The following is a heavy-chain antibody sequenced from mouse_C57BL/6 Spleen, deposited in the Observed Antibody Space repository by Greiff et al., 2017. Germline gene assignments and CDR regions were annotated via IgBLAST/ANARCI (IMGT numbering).Heavy chain of an antibody. V-gene: IGHV1-72*01. D-gene: IGHD2-5*01. J-gene: IGHJ3*01. CDR3: ARSGYSNYEFAY. Sequence: VKLQQPGAELVKPGASVKLSCKASGYTFTSYWMHWVKQRPGRGLEWIGRIDPNSGGTKYNEKFKSKATLTVDKPSSTAYMQLSSLTSEDSAVYYCARSGYSNYEFAYWGQGTLVTVSA. CDR1: GYTFTSYW. CDR2: IDPNSGGT.